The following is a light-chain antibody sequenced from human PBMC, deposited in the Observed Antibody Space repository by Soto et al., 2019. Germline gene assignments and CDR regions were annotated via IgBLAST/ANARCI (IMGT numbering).Light chain of an antibody. CDR2: DNN. CDR1: SSNIGAGYG. Sequence: QSVLTQPPSVSGAPGPRVTISCTGSSSNIGAGYGVYWYQQLPGTAPKLLIYDNNNRPSGVPDRFSGSRSGTSASLAITGLQAEDEADYYCQSYDGSLGGSVVFGGGTKLTVL. J-gene: IGLJ2*01. CDR3: QSYDGSLGGSVV. V-gene: IGLV1-40*01.